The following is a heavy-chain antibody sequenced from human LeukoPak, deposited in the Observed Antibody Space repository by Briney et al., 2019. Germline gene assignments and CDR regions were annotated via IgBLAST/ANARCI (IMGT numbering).Heavy chain of an antibody. CDR1: GLTFSGSW. V-gene: IGHV3-30*02. CDR3: AKEYSSGWHGDY. J-gene: IGHJ4*02. CDR2: IRYDGTNK. D-gene: IGHD6-19*01. Sequence: GGSLRLSCAASGLTFSGSWMNWVRQAPGKGLEWVAFIRYDGTNKYYADSVKGRFTISRDNSKNTLYLQMNSLRAEDTAVYYCAKEYSSGWHGDYWGQGTLVTVSS.